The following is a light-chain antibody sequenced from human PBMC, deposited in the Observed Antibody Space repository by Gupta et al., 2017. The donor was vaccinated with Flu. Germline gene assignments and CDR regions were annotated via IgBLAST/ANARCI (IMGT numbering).Light chain of an antibody. CDR2: ENN. CDR3: GTWDSLSGCV. CDR1: SSNIGNNY. Sequence: GSSSNIGNNYLSWYQQLPGTAPKLLIYENNKRPSGIPDRFSGSNAGTAATLSITGLQTGDEADYYCGTWDSLSGCVFGGGTKLTVL. V-gene: IGLV1-51*02. J-gene: IGLJ3*02.